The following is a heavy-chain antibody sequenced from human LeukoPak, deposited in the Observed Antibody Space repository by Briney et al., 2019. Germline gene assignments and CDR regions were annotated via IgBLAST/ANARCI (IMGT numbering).Heavy chain of an antibody. CDR3: ARGLLGYCSGGSCSTFDP. V-gene: IGHV4-30-2*01. J-gene: IGHJ5*02. CDR1: GGSISSGGYS. CDR2: IYHNGST. Sequence: PSETLSLTCAVSGGSISSGGYSWSWIRQPPGKGLEWIGYIYHNGSTYYNPSLKSRVTISVDRSKNQFSLKLSSVTAADTAVYYCARGLLGYCSGGSCSTFDPWGQGTLVTVSS. D-gene: IGHD2-15*01.